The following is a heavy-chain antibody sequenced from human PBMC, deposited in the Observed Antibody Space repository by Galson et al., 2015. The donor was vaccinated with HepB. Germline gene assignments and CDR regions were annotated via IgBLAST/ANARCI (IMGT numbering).Heavy chain of an antibody. D-gene: IGHD6-13*01. CDR3: ARHRHGPFKYSSSWGGLYYFDY. CDR2: IYPGDSDT. Sequence: QSGAEVKKPGESLKISCKGSGYSFTSYWIGWVRQMPGKGLEWMGIIYPGDSDTRYSPSFQGQVTISADKSISTAYLQWSSLKASDTAMYYCARHRHGPFKYSSSWGGLYYFDYWGQGTLVTVSS. CDR1: GYSFTSYW. V-gene: IGHV5-51*01. J-gene: IGHJ4*02.